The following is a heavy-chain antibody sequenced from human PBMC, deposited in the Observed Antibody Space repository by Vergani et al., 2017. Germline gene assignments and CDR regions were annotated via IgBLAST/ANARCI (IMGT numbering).Heavy chain of an antibody. CDR3: VRGGLATIYNWFDP. J-gene: IGHJ5*01. Sequence: VQLVESGGGVVQPGGSLRLSCAASGFTFIMHAMSWVRQAPGKGLEWVSTLSASDRRTHYADSVKGRFTISRDNAKKFIYLQMNSLRADDTAVYYCVRGGLATIYNWFDPWGQGTRVTVSS. V-gene: IGHV3-23*04. CDR1: GFTFIMHA. CDR2: LSASDRRT. D-gene: IGHD5-24*01.